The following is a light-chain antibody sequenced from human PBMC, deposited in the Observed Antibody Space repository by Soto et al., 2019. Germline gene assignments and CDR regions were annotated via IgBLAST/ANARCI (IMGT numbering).Light chain of an antibody. CDR2: EVS. CDR3: SSYAGSNIVV. CDR1: SSDVGGYNF. V-gene: IGLV2-8*01. J-gene: IGLJ2*01. Sequence: QPVLTQPPSASGSPGQSVTISCTGTSSDVGGYNFVSWYQQHPGKAPKLMIYEVSEWPSGVPDRFAGSKSGNTASLTVSGLQAEDEADYYCSSYAGSNIVVFGGGTKVTVL.